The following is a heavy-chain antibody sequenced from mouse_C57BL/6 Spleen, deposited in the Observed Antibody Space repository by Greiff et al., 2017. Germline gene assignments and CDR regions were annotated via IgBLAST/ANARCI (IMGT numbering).Heavy chain of an antibody. CDR1: GYTFTSYW. J-gene: IGHJ1*03. CDR3: AITTVVGDWYFDV. CDR2: IDPNSGGT. Sequence: QVQLKQPGAELVKPGASVKLSCKASGYTFTSYWMHWVKQRPGRGLEWIGRIDPNSGGTKYNEKFKSKATLTVDKPSSTAYMQLSSLTSEDSAVYYCAITTVVGDWYFDVWGTGTTGTVSS. D-gene: IGHD1-1*01. V-gene: IGHV1-72*01.